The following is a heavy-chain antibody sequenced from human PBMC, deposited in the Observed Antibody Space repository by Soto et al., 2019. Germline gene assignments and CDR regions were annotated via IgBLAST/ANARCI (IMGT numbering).Heavy chain of an antibody. V-gene: IGHV4-39*01. D-gene: IGHD2-15*01. CDR3: ARRVSGGSRNWFDP. CDR1: GGSISSSSYY. Sequence: QLQLQESGPGLVKPSETLSLTCTVSGGSISSSSYYWGWIRQPPGKGLEWIGSIYYRGSTYYNPSLRSRVTISVDTSKNQFSLKLSSVTAADTAVYYCARRVSGGSRNWFDPWGQGTLVTVSS. J-gene: IGHJ5*02. CDR2: IYYRGST.